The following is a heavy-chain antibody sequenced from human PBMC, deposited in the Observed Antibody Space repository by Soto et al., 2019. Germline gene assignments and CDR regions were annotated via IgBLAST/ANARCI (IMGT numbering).Heavy chain of an antibody. V-gene: IGHV4-39*01. CDR1: GGSVSSNSYS. D-gene: IGHD6-19*01. CDR2: IYDTENT. J-gene: IGHJ6*02. CDR3: ARHFEQWLLGTHYYYGMDV. Sequence: SETLSLTCTGSGGSVSSNSYSWGRIRQSPRKGLEWIGNIYDTENTYYHPSLLSRVTISVDTSKNQFSLKLRSVTAADTAVYYCARHFEQWLLGTHYYYGMDVWGQGTTVTFSS.